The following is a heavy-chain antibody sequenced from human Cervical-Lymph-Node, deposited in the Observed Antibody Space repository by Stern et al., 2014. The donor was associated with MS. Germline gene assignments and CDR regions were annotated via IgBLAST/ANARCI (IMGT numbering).Heavy chain of an antibody. J-gene: IGHJ4*02. CDR3: ARDRLRYGDYPDY. CDR2: IKPSGGST. Sequence: QVQLVQSGAEVKKPGASVKVSCKASGYTFTSYYMHWVRQAPGQGLEWMGIIKPSGGSTSYAQKFQGRVAMTRDTSTSTVYMELSSLRSEDTAVYYCARDRLRYGDYPDYWGQGTLVTVSS. V-gene: IGHV1-46*01. CDR1: GYTFTSYY. D-gene: IGHD4-17*01.